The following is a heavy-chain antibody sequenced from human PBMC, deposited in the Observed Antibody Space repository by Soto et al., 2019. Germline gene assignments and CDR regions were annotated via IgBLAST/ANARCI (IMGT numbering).Heavy chain of an antibody. Sequence: QITLKESGPTLVKHTQTLTLTCTFSGFSLSTSGVGVGWIRQPPGKALEWLALIYWDDDKRYSPSLKSRLTITKDTSKNQVVLTMTNMDPVDTATYYCAHAYYDSSGSAFDIWGQGTMVTVSS. J-gene: IGHJ3*02. CDR1: GFSLSTSGVG. D-gene: IGHD3-22*01. CDR3: AHAYYDSSGSAFDI. V-gene: IGHV2-5*02. CDR2: IYWDDDK.